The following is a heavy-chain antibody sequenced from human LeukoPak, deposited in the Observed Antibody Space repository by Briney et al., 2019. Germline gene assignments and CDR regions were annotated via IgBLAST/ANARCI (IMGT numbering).Heavy chain of an antibody. V-gene: IGHV1-58*02. CDR1: GFTFTSSA. CDR2: IVAGSGNT. J-gene: IGHJ3*02. Sequence: SVKVSCKASGFTFTSSAMQWVRQARGQRLEWIGWIVAGSGNTNYAQKFQERVTITRDMSTSTAYMELSSLRSEDTAVYYCAAATEWYSGSSRAFDIWGQGTMVTVSS. CDR3: AAATEWYSGSSRAFDI. D-gene: IGHD1-26*01.